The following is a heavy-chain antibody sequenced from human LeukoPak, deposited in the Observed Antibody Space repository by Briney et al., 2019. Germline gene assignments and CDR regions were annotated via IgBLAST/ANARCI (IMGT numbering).Heavy chain of an antibody. CDR3: ARGLDTYKSGVD. CDR2: IHPSGST. D-gene: IGHD1-26*01. J-gene: IGHJ4*02. V-gene: IGHV4-34*01. CDR1: GVSFSGYY. Sequence: SETLSLTCAVYGVSFSGYYCTWIRQAPGKGLEWIGEIHPSGSTNYNPSLMSRVSLLLDTSKNQFSLRLSSVTAADTAVYFCARGLDTYKSGVDWGQGTLVTVSS.